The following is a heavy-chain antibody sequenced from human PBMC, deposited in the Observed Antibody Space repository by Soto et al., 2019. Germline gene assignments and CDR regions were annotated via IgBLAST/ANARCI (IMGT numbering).Heavy chain of an antibody. J-gene: IGHJ5*02. V-gene: IGHV4-30-2*01. CDR1: GGSISSGNSYA. CDR3: ARAVAPYLGTWFDP. CDR2: ISHTGRT. Sequence: QLQLQESGSGLVKPSQTLSLTCAVSGGSISSGNSYAWSWIRQPPGKGLEWIGSISHTGRTSYNPSLKGRVTMSVDKSKNQFSVKLSSVTAADMAVYYCARAVAPYLGTWFDPWGQGSLVIVSS. D-gene: IGHD3-16*01.